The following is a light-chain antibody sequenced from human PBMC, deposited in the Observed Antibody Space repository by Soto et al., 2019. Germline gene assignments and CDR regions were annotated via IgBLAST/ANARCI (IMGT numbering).Light chain of an antibody. Sequence: DIQMTQFPSSLSASVGDRVTITCRASQSISNYLNWYRQRPGKAPELLIFAASTLQRGAPSRFSGSESGSDFTLTISSLQPEYFATYYCQQTYSIPYTVGQGSNLDIK. J-gene: IGKJ2*01. V-gene: IGKV1-39*01. CDR3: QQTYSIPYT. CDR2: AAS. CDR1: QSISNY.